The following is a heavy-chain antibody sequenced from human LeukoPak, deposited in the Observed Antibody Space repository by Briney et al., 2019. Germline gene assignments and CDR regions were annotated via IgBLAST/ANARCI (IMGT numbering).Heavy chain of an antibody. J-gene: IGHJ3*02. CDR1: GFTFSSYW. D-gene: IGHD3-22*01. V-gene: IGHV3-7*01. CDR3: ARDYYDSSGPRYAFDI. CDR2: IKQDGSEK. Sequence: GGSLRLSCAASGFTFSSYWMSWVRQAPGKGLEWVANIKQDGSEKYYADSVKGRFTISRDNSKNTLYLQMNSLRAEDTAVYYCARDYYDSSGPRYAFDIWGQGTMVTVSS.